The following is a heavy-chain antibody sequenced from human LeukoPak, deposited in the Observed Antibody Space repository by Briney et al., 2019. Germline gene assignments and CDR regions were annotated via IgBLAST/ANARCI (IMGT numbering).Heavy chain of an antibody. CDR2: IWHDGSHK. V-gene: IGHV3-30*02. D-gene: IGHD6-13*01. Sequence: GGSLRLSCAASGFSFDTYAMHWVRQAPGQGLEWVALIWHDGSHKFYSNSVRGQFTISRDNSKNTVYLQMNSLRAEDSAVYYCAKDKFLGYSSSWYGEGYFDYWGQGTLVTVSS. CDR3: AKDKFLGYSSSWYGEGYFDY. J-gene: IGHJ4*02. CDR1: GFSFDTYA.